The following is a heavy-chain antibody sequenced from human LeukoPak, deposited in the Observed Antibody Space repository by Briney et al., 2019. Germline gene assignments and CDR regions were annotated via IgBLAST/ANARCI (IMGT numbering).Heavy chain of an antibody. J-gene: IGHJ6*02. Sequence: SETLSLTCTVSGGAITGYYWTWIRQPAGKGLERIGRIYSGGSTNYKPPLKSRVTMSVDTSKNQFSLKLSSVTAADTAVYYCATGRDADSARGYYDMDVWGQGTTVTVSS. D-gene: IGHD5-24*01. CDR1: GGAITGYY. CDR3: ATGRDADSARGYYDMDV. CDR2: IYSGGST. V-gene: IGHV4-4*07.